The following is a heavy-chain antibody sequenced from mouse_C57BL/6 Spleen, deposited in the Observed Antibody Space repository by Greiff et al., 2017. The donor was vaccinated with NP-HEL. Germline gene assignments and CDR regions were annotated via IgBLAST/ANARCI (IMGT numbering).Heavy chain of an antibody. CDR2: INPNNGGT. V-gene: IGHV1-22*01. CDR3: ARSEDYDDWFAY. Sequence: EVQLQQSGPELVKPGASVKMSCKASGYTFTDYNMHWVKQSHGKSLEWIGYINPNNGGTSYNQKFKGKATLTVNKSSSTAYMELRSLTSEDSAVYYCARSEDYDDWFAYWGQGTLVTVSA. D-gene: IGHD2-4*01. CDR1: GYTFTDYN. J-gene: IGHJ3*01.